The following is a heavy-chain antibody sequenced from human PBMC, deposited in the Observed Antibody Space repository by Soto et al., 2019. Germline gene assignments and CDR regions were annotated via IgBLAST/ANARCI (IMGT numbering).Heavy chain of an antibody. CDR3: ARDHRASGWYAVES. J-gene: IGHJ4*02. D-gene: IGHD6-19*01. V-gene: IGHV3-30-3*01. CDR2: ISYEGSDK. CDR1: GFTFNIYA. Sequence: QVQLVESGGGVVQPGRSLRLSCVASGFTFNIYAMHWVRQAPGKGLEWVAVISYEGSDKYYADSVKGRFTISRDNSKNTLYLQMNSLRPEETAVYYCARDHRASGWYAVESWGQGTLVTVSS.